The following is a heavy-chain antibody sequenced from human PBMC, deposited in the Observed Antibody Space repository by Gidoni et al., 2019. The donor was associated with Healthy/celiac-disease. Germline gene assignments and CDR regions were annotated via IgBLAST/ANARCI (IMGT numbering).Heavy chain of an antibody. CDR3: TRDGGGPLGYYDSSGYYY. D-gene: IGHD3-22*01. CDR2: IRSKAYGGTT. V-gene: IGHV3-49*03. Sequence: EVQLVESGGGLVQPGRSLRLSCTASGFTFGDYAMSWFRQAPGKGLEWVGFIRSKAYGGTTEYAASVKGRFTISRDDSKSIAYLQMNSLKTEDTAVYYCTRDGGGPLGYYDSSGYYYWGQGTLVTVSS. J-gene: IGHJ4*02. CDR1: GFTFGDYA.